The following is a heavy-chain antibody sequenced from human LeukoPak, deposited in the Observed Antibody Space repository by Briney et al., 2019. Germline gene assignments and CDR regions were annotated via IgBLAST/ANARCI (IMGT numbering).Heavy chain of an antibody. CDR1: GFTFSSYS. CDR2: ISSSSSSTI. Sequence: GGSLRLSCAASGFTFSSYSMNWVRQAPGKGLEWVSYISSSSSSTIYYADSVKGRFTISRDNAKNSLYLQMNSLRDEDTAVYYCARDRYSYGYYYYYGMDVWGQGTTVTVSS. V-gene: IGHV3-48*02. D-gene: IGHD5-18*01. J-gene: IGHJ6*02. CDR3: ARDRYSYGYYYYYGMDV.